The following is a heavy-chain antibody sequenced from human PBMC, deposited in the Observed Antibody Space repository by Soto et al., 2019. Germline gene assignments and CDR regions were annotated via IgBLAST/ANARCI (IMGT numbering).Heavy chain of an antibody. CDR1: GFTFSSYA. V-gene: IGHV3-23*01. J-gene: IGHJ6*02. Sequence: PGGSLRLSCAASGFTFSSYAMSWVRQAPGKGLEWVSAISGSGGSTYYADSVKGRFTISRDNSKNTLYLQMNSLRAEDTAVYYCAKDDSYGIESYYYYGMDVWGQGTTVTVS. CDR3: AKDDSYGIESYYYYGMDV. D-gene: IGHD5-18*01. CDR2: ISGSGGST.